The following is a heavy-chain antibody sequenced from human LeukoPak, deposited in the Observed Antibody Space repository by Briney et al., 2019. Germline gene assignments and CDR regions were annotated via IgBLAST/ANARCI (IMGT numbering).Heavy chain of an antibody. CDR1: GFTFSSYA. J-gene: IGHJ4*02. Sequence: PGGSLRLSCAASGFTFSSYAMHWVRQAPGKGLEYVSAISSNGGSTYYANSVKGRFTISRDNSKNTLYLQMGSLRAEDMAVYYCARDLSSSSASLFGYWGQGTLVTVSS. D-gene: IGHD6-6*01. CDR3: ARDLSSSSASLFGY. V-gene: IGHV3-64*01. CDR2: ISSNGGST.